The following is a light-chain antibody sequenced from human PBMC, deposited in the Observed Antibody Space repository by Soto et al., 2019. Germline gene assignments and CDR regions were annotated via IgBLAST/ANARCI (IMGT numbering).Light chain of an antibody. CDR1: QSVSGY. J-gene: IGKJ5*01. V-gene: IGKV3-11*01. Sequence: EIVLTQSPATLSLSPWETATRSCRASQSVSGYIGWYQQKPGQAPRLLIYADSNRATGIPARFSGSGSGTDFTLPISSLEPEDFSVYYCQQRYNWPITFGQGTRLEIK. CDR3: QQRYNWPIT. CDR2: ADS.